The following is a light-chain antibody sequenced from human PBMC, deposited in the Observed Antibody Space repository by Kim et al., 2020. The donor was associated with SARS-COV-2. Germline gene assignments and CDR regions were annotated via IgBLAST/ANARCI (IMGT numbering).Light chain of an antibody. J-gene: IGKJ4*01. Sequence: EIVMTQSPATLSVSPGERATLSCRASQSVSSNLAWYQQKPGHAPRLLIYGASTRATGIPARFSGSGSGTEFTLTISSLQSEDFAVYYCQQYNTWPLTFGGGTKVDIK. CDR1: QSVSSN. CDR3: QQYNTWPLT. V-gene: IGKV3-15*01. CDR2: GAS.